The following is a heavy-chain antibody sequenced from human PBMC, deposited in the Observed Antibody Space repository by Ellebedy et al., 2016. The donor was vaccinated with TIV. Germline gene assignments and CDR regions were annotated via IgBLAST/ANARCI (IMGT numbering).Heavy chain of an antibody. CDR2: MHSSGNT. J-gene: IGHJ5*02. Sequence: ESLKVSCNVSGGSMSGYYWTSLRQPPGKGLEWIGYMHSSGNTAHNPSLKSRVTISPDPSTNQFFLKLNSVTPADTAVYYCARCSPPKVTTTAWFDPWGQGTLVTVSS. V-gene: IGHV4-59*01. CDR1: GGSMSGYY. CDR3: ARCSPPKVTTTAWFDP. D-gene: IGHD4-17*01.